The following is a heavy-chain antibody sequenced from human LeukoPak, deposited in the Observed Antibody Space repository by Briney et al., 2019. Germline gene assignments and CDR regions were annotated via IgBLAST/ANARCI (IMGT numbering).Heavy chain of an antibody. CDR2: MNPNSGNT. V-gene: IGHV1-8*01. CDR1: GYTFTSYD. Sequence: ASVKASCKASGYTFTSYDINWVRQATGQGLEWMGWMNPNSGNTGYAQKFQGRVTMTRDTSTSTVYMELSSLRSEDTAVYYCARDPLPYYDFWSGPLYWGQGTLVTVSS. CDR3: ARDPLPYYDFWSGPLY. D-gene: IGHD3-3*01. J-gene: IGHJ4*02.